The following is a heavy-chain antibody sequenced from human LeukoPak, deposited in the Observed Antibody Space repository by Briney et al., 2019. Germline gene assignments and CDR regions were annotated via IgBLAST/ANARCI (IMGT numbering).Heavy chain of an antibody. CDR1: GGSFSGYY. Sequence: PSETLSLTCAVYGGSFSGYYWSWIRQPPGKGLEWIGEINHSGSTNYNPSLKSQVTISVDTSKNQFSLKLSSVTAADTAVYYCARGRFQWLVPYYFDYWGQGTLVTVSS. J-gene: IGHJ4*02. CDR3: ARGRFQWLVPYYFDY. V-gene: IGHV4-34*01. CDR2: INHSGST. D-gene: IGHD6-19*01.